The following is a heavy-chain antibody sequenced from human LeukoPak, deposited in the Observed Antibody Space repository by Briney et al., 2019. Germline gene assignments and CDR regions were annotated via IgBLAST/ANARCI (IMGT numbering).Heavy chain of an antibody. D-gene: IGHD1-26*01. J-gene: IGHJ4*02. Sequence: SVKVSCKASGGTFSSYAISWVRQAPGQGLEWTGGIIPIFGTANYAQKFQGRVTITADESTSTAYMELSSLRSEDTAVYYCARDPGLLKAGAYYFDYWGQGTLVTVSS. CDR3: ARDPGLLKAGAYYFDY. V-gene: IGHV1-69*13. CDR1: GGTFSSYA. CDR2: IIPIFGTA.